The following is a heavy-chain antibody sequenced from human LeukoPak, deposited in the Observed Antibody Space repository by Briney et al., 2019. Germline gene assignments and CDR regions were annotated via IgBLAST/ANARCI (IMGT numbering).Heavy chain of an antibody. D-gene: IGHD3-10*01. CDR1: GGAINNDDYY. CDR2: ISYSGST. Sequence: PSETLSLTCTVTGGAINNDDYYWSWIRQPPGKGLEWIGIISYSGSTRYSPSLISRVSISVDTSKNQFSLRLTSVTAADPALYYCARLKVAMVRGVPYFDYWGQGALVTVSS. J-gene: IGHJ4*02. CDR3: ARLKVAMVRGVPYFDY. V-gene: IGHV4-39*01.